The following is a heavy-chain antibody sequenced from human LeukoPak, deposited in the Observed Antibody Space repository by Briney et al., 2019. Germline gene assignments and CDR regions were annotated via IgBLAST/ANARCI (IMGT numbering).Heavy chain of an antibody. CDR3: AKDQGELILGMDD. CDR1: GLTFSSYA. V-gene: IGHV3-23*01. CDR2: ISGSGGST. D-gene: IGHD1-26*01. Sequence: GGSLRLSWAASGLTFSSYAMSWVRQAQGKGLEWVSAISGSGGSTYYADSVKGRFTISRDNSKNTLYLQMNSLRTEDTALYYCAKDQGELILGMDDWGQGTTVTVSS. J-gene: IGHJ6*02.